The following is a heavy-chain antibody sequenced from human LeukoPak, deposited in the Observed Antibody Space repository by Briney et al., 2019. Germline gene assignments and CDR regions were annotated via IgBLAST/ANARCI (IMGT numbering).Heavy chain of an antibody. CDR2: IYSGGST. V-gene: IGHV3-66*01. Sequence: GGSLRLSCAASGFTVSSNYMSWVRQAPGKGLEWVSVIYSGGSTYYADSVKGRFTISRDNSKNTLYLQMNSLRAEDTAVYYCASSLRAAVAPLDYWGQGTLVTVSS. J-gene: IGHJ4*02. CDR1: GFTVSSNY. CDR3: ASSLRAAVAPLDY. D-gene: IGHD6-19*01.